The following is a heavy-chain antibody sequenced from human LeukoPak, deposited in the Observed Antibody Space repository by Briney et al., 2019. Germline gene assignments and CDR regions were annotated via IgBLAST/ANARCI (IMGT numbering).Heavy chain of an antibody. Sequence: GGSLRLSCAAPGFTLSSYAMHGVRQAPGKALEGVAVMSYDGGHKYYADSVKGRFTISRDNSKNTLYLQMNSLRAEDTAVYYCAKGQLVDYGMDVWGQGTTVTVSS. CDR1: GFTLSSYA. V-gene: IGHV3-30*18. D-gene: IGHD2-15*01. J-gene: IGHJ6*02. CDR3: AKGQLVDYGMDV. CDR2: MSYDGGHK.